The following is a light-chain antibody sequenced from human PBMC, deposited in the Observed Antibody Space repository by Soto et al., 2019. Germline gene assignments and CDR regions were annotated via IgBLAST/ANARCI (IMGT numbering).Light chain of an antibody. CDR3: QQYIRWPLT. CDR1: QSVSIN. J-gene: IGKJ4*01. Sequence: EIVMTQSPGTLSVSPGERATLSCRASQSVSINLAWYQQKPGQAPRLLIYDASTRATGIPARFSGSGSGTEFTLTISSLQSKDFAVYYCQQYIRWPLTFGGGTKVEIK. CDR2: DAS. V-gene: IGKV3D-15*01.